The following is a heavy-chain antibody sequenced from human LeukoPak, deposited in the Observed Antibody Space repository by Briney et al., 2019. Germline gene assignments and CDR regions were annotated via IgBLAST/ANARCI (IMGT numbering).Heavy chain of an antibody. CDR2: IIPILGIA. Sequence: ASVKVSCKASGSTFSSYAISWVRQAPGQGLEWMGRIIPILGIANYAQKFQGRVTITADKSTSTAYMELSSLRSEDTAVYYCATATGSQQLDPYYYYGMDVWGQGTTVTVSS. CDR3: ATATGSQQLDPYYYYGMDV. D-gene: IGHD6-13*01. V-gene: IGHV1-69*04. CDR1: GSTFSSYA. J-gene: IGHJ6*02.